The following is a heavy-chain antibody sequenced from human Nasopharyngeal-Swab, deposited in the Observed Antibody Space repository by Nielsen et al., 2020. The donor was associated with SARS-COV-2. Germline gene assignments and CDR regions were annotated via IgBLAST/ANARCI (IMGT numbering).Heavy chain of an antibody. CDR1: GFTFSSYS. D-gene: IGHD4-23*01. V-gene: IGHV3-21*01. Sequence: GESLKISCAASGFTFSSYSMNWVRQAPGEGLEWVSSISSSSSYIYYADSVKGRFTISRDNAKNSLYLQMNGLRAEDTAVYYCARGGNSVYWGQGTLVTVSS. CDR2: ISSSSSYI. J-gene: IGHJ4*02. CDR3: ARGGNSVY.